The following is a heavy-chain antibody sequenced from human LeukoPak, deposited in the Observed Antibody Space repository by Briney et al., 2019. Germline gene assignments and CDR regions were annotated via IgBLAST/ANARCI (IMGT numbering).Heavy chain of an antibody. V-gene: IGHV4-34*01. CDR3: ASPGMYSSGWYESSYYGMDV. J-gene: IGHJ6*02. Sequence: SETLSLTCAVYGGSFSGYYWSWIRRPPGKGLEWIGEINHGGSTNYNPSLKSRVTISVDTSKNQFSLKLGSVTAADTAVYYCASPGMYSSGWYESSYYGMDVWGQGTTVTVSS. CDR1: GGSFSGYY. CDR2: INHGGST. D-gene: IGHD6-19*01.